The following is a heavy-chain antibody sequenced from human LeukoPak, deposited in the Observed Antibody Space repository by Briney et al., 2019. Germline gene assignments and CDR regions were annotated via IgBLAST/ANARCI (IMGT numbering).Heavy chain of an antibody. D-gene: IGHD2-8*01. CDR1: GFTFSSYG. V-gene: IGHV3-33*01. CDR3: ARDSCTNGVCQYCFDY. CDR2: IWYDGSNK. J-gene: IGHJ4*02. Sequence: PGGSLRLSCAASGFTFSSYGMHWVRQAPGKGREGVAVIWYDGSNKYYADSVKGRFTISRDNSKNTLYLQMNSLRAEDTAVYYCARDSCTNGVCQYCFDYWGQGTLVTVSS.